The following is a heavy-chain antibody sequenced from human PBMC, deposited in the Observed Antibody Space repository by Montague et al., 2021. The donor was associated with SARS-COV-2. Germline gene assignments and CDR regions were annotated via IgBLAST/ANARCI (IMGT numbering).Heavy chain of an antibody. Sequence: SETLSLTCTVSGDSISTSYWAWIRQPPGKGLEWIGYVYFSGRSSCNSSLKSRVTISVDTSKNQVSLNLRSVTAADTAVYYCARSLDPSGTYYLPYWGQGTLVTVSS. J-gene: IGHJ4*02. D-gene: IGHD3-10*01. CDR2: VYFSGRS. CDR3: ARSLDPSGTYYLPY. CDR1: GDSISTSY. V-gene: IGHV4-59*01.